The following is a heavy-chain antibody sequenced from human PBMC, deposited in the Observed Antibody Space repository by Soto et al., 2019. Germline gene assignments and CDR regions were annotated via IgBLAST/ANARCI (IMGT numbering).Heavy chain of an antibody. J-gene: IGHJ6*03. CDR1: GFTFSSYS. Sequence: PGGSLRLSCAASGFTFSSYSMNWVRQAPGKGLEWVSYISSSSSTIYYADYVKGRFTISRDNAKNSLYLQMNSLRAEDTAVYYCAREWQAGIEPFEEWFAPLGLYYYYYMDVWGKGTTVTVSS. CDR2: ISSSSSTI. CDR3: AREWQAGIEPFEEWFAPLGLYYYYYMDV. V-gene: IGHV3-48*01. D-gene: IGHD3-3*01.